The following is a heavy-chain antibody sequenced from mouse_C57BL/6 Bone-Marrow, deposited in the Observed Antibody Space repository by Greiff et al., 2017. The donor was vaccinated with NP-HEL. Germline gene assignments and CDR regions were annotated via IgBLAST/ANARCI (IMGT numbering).Heavy chain of an antibody. V-gene: IGHV6-3*01. CDR2: IRLKSDNYAT. J-gene: IGHJ4*01. CDR3: TGGLYYYAMDY. Sequence: EVKLMESGGGLVQPGGSMKLSCVASGFTFSNYWMNWVRQSPEKGLEWVAQIRLKSDNYATHYAESVKGRFTISRDDSKSSVYLQMNNLRAEDTGIYYCTGGLYYYAMDYWGQGTSVTVSS. CDR1: GFTFSNYW.